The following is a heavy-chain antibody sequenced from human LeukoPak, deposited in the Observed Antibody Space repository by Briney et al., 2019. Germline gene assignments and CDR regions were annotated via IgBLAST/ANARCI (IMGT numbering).Heavy chain of an antibody. CDR1: GGSLSSYY. Sequence: SETLSLTCTVSGGSLSSYYWSWLRQPAGKGLEWIGRIYTSGSTNYNPSLKSRVTISVDKSKNQFSLKLSSVTAADTAVYYCARGYSSSPYSDYWGQGTLVTVSS. D-gene: IGHD6-13*01. V-gene: IGHV4-4*07. CDR3: ARGYSSSPYSDY. CDR2: IYTSGST. J-gene: IGHJ4*02.